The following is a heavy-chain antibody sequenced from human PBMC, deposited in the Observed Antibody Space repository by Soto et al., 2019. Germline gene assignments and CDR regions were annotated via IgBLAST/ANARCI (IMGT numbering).Heavy chain of an antibody. J-gene: IGHJ5*02. V-gene: IGHV1-18*01. CDR3: ARAIPSRRRQLEMWFDP. CDR2: ISAYNGNT. CDR1: GYTFTSYG. D-gene: IGHD1-1*01. Sequence: QVQLVQSGAEVKKPGASVKVSCKASGYTFTSYGISWVRQAPGQGLEWMGWISAYNGNTNYAQKLQGRVTMTTDTSTSTAYMELRSLRSDDTAVYYCARAIPSRRRQLEMWFDPWGQGTLVTVSS.